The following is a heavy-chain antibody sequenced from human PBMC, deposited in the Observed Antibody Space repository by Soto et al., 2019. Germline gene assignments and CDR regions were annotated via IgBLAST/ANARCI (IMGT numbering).Heavy chain of an antibody. CDR1: GYTFTSYD. D-gene: IGHD2-15*01. Sequence: GASVKVSCKASGYTFTSYDINWVRQATGQGLEWMGWMNPNSGNTGYAQKFQGRVTMTRNTSISTAYTELSSLRSEDTAVYYCARVPRIRYCSGGSCPIGYWGQGTLVTVSS. V-gene: IGHV1-8*01. CDR2: MNPNSGNT. CDR3: ARVPRIRYCSGGSCPIGY. J-gene: IGHJ4*02.